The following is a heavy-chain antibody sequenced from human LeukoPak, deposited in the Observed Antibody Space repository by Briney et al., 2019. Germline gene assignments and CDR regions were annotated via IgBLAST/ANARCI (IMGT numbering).Heavy chain of an antibody. CDR2: IGRTGTDK. V-gene: IGHV3-21*01. CDR1: GFTFNTYT. Sequence: TGGSLRLSCAASGFTFNTYTVIWVRQARGKGLEWVSSIGRTGTDKYYADYVRARFTISRDNAENSLYVQTTSLRAEDTAVYYCVGGDSREYWGQGTLVTVSS. J-gene: IGHJ4*02. D-gene: IGHD3-22*01. CDR3: VGGDSREY.